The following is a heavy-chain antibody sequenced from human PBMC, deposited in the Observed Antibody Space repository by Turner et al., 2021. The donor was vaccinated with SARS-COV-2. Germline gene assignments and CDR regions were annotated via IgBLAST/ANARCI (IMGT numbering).Heavy chain of an antibody. CDR3: AGEVGLLTTTHYGMDV. V-gene: IGHV4-39*01. CDR2: IYYSGST. J-gene: IGHJ6*01. Sequence: QLQLQESGPGLVKTSETLSLTCTVTGGSVSSSGYYWGWIRQPQGKGLEWIGSIYYSGSTDYNPSVKSRVSISVDTSKNQLSLKLSSVTAADTAVYYCAGEVGLLTTTHYGMDVWGQGTTVTVSS. D-gene: IGHD3-22*01. CDR1: GGSVSSSGYY.